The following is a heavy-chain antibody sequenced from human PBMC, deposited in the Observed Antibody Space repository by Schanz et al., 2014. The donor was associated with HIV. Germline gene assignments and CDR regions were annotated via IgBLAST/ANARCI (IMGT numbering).Heavy chain of an antibody. D-gene: IGHD3-9*01. Sequence: QVWLVQSGAELKKPGASVRVSCKTSGYAFTSYGITWVRQAPGQGLDWMGWISPYNGDRNYGRNFQNRITLTTDTSTNTAYLELRSLRSDDTAVYYCARGQDWPGPRLDHWGHGTLVLVSS. CDR1: GYAFTSYG. J-gene: IGHJ5*02. CDR3: ARGQDWPGPRLDH. CDR2: ISPYNGDR. V-gene: IGHV1-18*01.